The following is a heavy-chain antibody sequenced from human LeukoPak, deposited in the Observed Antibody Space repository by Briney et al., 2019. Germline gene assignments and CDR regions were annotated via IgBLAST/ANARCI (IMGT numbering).Heavy chain of an antibody. J-gene: IGHJ4*02. CDR3: ARQPGDYLDY. CDR2: IYYNGRT. CDR1: GGSLSGSNYY. D-gene: IGHD4-17*01. V-gene: IGHV4-39*01. Sequence: SETLSLTCGVSGGSLSGSNYYWDWIRQPPGKGPEWIGSIYYNGRTEYNPALKSRATISVDTSKNHFSLTLRSVTAADTAIYYCARQPGDYLDYWGRGTLVTVYS.